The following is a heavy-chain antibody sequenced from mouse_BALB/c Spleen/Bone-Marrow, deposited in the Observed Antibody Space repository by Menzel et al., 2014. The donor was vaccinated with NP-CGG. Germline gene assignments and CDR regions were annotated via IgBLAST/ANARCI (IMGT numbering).Heavy chain of an antibody. V-gene: IGHV1-14*01. D-gene: IGHD2-1*01. CDR3: ARKDYGNYGWYFDV. CDR1: GYTFTSYV. Sequence: EVQLQQSGPELVKPGASVKMSCKASGYTFTSYVMHWVKQKPGQGLEWIGYINPYSDGTKYDEKFKGKATLTSDKSSSTAYMELSGPTSEDSAVYYCARKDYGNYGWYFDVWGAGTTVTVSS. J-gene: IGHJ1*01. CDR2: INPYSDGT.